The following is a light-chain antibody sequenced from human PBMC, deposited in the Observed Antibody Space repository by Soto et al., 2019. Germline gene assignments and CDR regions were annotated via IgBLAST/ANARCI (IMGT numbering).Light chain of an antibody. CDR1: SGHSSYA. Sequence: QSVLTQSASASASLGASVKLTCTLSSGHSSYAIAWHQQQPEKGPRYLMKLNSDGSHSKGDGIPDRFSGSSSGAERYLTISRLQSEDEADYYCQTWGTGIRVFGGGTKLPVL. CDR3: QTWGTGIRV. V-gene: IGLV4-69*01. J-gene: IGLJ2*01. CDR2: LNSDGSH.